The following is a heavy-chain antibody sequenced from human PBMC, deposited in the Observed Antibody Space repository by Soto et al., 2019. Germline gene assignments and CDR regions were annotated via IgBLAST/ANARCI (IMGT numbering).Heavy chain of an antibody. CDR1: GYTFTGYY. CDR2: INPNSGGT. J-gene: IGHJ5*02. D-gene: IGHD1-1*01. V-gene: IGHV1-2*02. CDR3: ARAHKPPYWNDVGWFDP. Sequence: ASVKVSCKASGYTFTGYYMHLVRQAPGQGLEWMGWINPNSGGTNYAQKFQGRVTMTRDTSISTAFMKLSRLRSDDTAVYYCARAHKPPYWNDVGWFDPWGQGTLVTVSS.